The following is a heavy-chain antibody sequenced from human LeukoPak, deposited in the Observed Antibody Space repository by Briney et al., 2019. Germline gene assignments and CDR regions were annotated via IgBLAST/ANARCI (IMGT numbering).Heavy chain of an antibody. D-gene: IGHD6-25*01. CDR2: INHHGST. J-gene: IGHJ4*02. CDR3: ARGLDSSGDY. V-gene: IGHV4-34*01. CDR1: GGSFSGYY. Sequence: PSETLSLTCAVSGGSFSGYYWSWIRQPPGKGLEWIGEINHHGSTNYYPSLKSRVTISVDASRNQFSLKLTSVTAADTAVFYCARGLDSSGDYWGQGTLVTISS.